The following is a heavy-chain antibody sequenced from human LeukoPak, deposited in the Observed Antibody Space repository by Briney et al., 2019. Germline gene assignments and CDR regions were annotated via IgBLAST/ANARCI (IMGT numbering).Heavy chain of an antibody. CDR1: GGSISSYS. Sequence: PSETLSLTCTVSGGSISSYSWSWIRQPPGKGLEWIGYIYYSGSTNYNPSLKSRLTISVDTSKNQFSLKLSSVTAADTAVYYCAGYRYCSTNSCYWRFDPWSQGTLVTVSS. D-gene: IGHD2-2*01. CDR3: AGYRYCSTNSCYWRFDP. V-gene: IGHV4-59*08. J-gene: IGHJ5*02. CDR2: IYYSGST.